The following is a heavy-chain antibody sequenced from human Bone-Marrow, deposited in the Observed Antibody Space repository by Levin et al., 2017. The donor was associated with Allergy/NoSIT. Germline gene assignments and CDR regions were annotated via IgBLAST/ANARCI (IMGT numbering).Heavy chain of an antibody. Sequence: PGGSLRLSCAASGFTFSSYSMNWVRQAPGKGLEWVSSISYSSSFIYYADSVKGRFTISRDNAKNSLYLQMNSLRAEDTAVYYCVRDRASYGRPYYFDYWGQGTLVTASS. J-gene: IGHJ4*02. CDR2: ISYSSSFI. CDR3: VRDRASYGRPYYFDY. D-gene: IGHD5-18*01. CDR1: GFTFSSYS. V-gene: IGHV3-21*01.